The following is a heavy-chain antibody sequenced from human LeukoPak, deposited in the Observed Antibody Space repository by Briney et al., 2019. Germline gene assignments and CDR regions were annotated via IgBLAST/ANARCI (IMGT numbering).Heavy chain of an antibody. CDR1: GGTFSSYA. CDR3: ARTQHMSSEGNDAWDNWFDP. J-gene: IGHJ5*02. D-gene: IGHD1-1*01. Sequence: GASVKVSCKASGGTFSSYAISWVRQARGQGLEWMGGIIPIFGTANYAQKFQGRVTITADESTSTAYMELSSLRSEDTAVYYCARTQHMSSEGNDAWDNWFDPWGQGTLVTVSS. V-gene: IGHV1-69*13. CDR2: IIPIFGTA.